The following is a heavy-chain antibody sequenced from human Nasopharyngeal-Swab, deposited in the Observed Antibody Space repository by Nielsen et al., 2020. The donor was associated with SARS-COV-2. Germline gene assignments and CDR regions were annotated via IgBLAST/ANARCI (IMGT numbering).Heavy chain of an antibody. D-gene: IGHD6-6*01. CDR2: IIPIFGTA. J-gene: IGHJ6*02. V-gene: IGHV1-69*01. Sequence: WVRQAPGQGLEWMGGIIPIFGTANYAQKFQGRVTITADESTSTAYMELRSLRSDDTAVYYCARDGYSSSSVYYYYYYGMDVWGQGTTVTVSS. CDR3: ARDGYSSSSVYYYYYYGMDV.